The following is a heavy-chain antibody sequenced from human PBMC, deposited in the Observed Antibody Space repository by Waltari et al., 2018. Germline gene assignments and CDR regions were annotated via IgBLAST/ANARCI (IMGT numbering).Heavy chain of an antibody. CDR2: ISNDGNNK. V-gene: IGHV3-30*18. D-gene: IGHD5-12*01. CDR3: VKYSGFDYFFDY. CDR1: GLSFSNCN. J-gene: IGHJ4*02. Sequence: QMQLVESGGGVVQPGRSLRLSCAASGLSFSNCNMHWVRQAPGQGLEWVAGISNDGNNKDYADSVKSRFTVSRENSKNTLYLQINSLRDDDTAVYYCVKYSGFDYFFDYWGLGTLVTVSS.